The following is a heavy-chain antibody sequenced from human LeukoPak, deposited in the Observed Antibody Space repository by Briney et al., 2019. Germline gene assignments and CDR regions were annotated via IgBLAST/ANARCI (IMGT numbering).Heavy chain of an antibody. D-gene: IGHD5-24*01. CDR1: GGSISSGSYY. CDR3: AKEMATIMGNWFDP. V-gene: IGHV4-61*02. J-gene: IGHJ5*02. CDR2: IYTSGST. Sequence: SETLSLTCTVSGGSISSGSYYWRWIRQPAGKGLEWNGRIYTSGSTNYNPSLKSRVTISVDTSKNQFSLKLSSVTAADTAVYYCAKEMATIMGNWFDPWGQGTLVTVSS.